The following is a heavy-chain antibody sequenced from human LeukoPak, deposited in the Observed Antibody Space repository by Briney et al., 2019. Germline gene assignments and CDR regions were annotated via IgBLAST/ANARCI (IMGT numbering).Heavy chain of an antibody. V-gene: IGHV4-31*03. CDR3: ARVVASRSWGFDY. CDR1: GGSISSGGYY. Sequence: SQTLSLTCTVSGGSISSGGYYWSWIRQHPGKGLEWIGYIYYSGSTYYNPSLKGRVTISVDTSKNQFSLKLSSVTAADTAVYYCARVVASRSWGFDYWGQGTLVTVSS. D-gene: IGHD2-21*01. J-gene: IGHJ4*02. CDR2: IYYSGST.